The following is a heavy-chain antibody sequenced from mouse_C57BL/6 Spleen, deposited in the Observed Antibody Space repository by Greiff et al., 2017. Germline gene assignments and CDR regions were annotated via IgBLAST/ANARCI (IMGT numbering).Heavy chain of an antibody. V-gene: IGHV3-6*01. Sequence: DVQLVESGPGLVKPSQSLSLTCSVTGYSITSGYYWNWIRQFPGNKLEWMGYISYDGSNNYNPSLKNRISITRDTSKNQFFLKLNSVTTEDTATYYCARGGPYGNYFFDYWGQGTTLTVSS. CDR3: ARGGPYGNYFFDY. J-gene: IGHJ2*01. CDR1: GYSITSGYY. D-gene: IGHD2-1*01. CDR2: ISYDGSN.